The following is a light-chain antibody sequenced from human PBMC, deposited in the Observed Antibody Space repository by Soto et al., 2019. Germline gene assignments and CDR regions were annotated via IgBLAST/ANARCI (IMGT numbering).Light chain of an antibody. CDR3: AAWDDSLNVVM. V-gene: IGLV1-47*01. J-gene: IGLJ3*02. CDR1: SSHIGSYY. CDR2: KTN. Sequence: QSVLTQPPSASGTPGQSVTIPCSGSSSHIGSYYVYWYQQFPGTAPKLLIYKTNQRPSGVPDRFSGSESDTLASLAISGLRSEDEAVYYCAAWDDSLNVVMFGGGTKLTVL.